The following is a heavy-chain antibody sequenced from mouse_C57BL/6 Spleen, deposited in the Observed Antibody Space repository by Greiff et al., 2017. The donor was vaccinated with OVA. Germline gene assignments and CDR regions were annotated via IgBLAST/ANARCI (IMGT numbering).Heavy chain of an antibody. CDR3: AREGTTVVEQFAD. Sequence: QVQLPQPGTELVKPGASVKLSCKASGYTFTSYWMHWVKQRPGQGLEWIGNINPSNGGTNYNEKFKSKATLTVDKSSSTAYMQLSSLTSEDSAVYYCAREGTTVVEQFADWGQGTLGTVSA. CDR2: INPSNGGT. J-gene: IGHJ3*01. CDR1: GYTFTSYW. V-gene: IGHV1-53*01. D-gene: IGHD1-1*01.